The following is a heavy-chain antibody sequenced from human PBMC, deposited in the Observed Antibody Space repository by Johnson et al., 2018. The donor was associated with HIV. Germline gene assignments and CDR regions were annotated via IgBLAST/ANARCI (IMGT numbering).Heavy chain of an antibody. CDR2: ISGSGGST. CDR1: GFTFSTCA. CDR3: ARDVGAFDI. V-gene: IGHV3-23*04. Sequence: VQLVESGGGLVQPGRSLRLSCAASGFTFSTCAMSWVRQAPGKGLEWVSAISGSGGSTYYADSVKGRFTISRDNSKNTLYLQMDSLRTEDTAVYYCARDVGAFDIWGQGTMVTVSS. J-gene: IGHJ3*02.